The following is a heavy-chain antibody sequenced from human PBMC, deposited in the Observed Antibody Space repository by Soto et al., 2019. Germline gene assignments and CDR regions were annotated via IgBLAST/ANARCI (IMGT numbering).Heavy chain of an antibody. J-gene: IGHJ4*02. CDR3: ATIVDDGYCSSTSCPYYFDY. V-gene: IGHV3-11*01. CDR2: ISSSGSTI. D-gene: IGHD2-2*01. CDR1: GFTFSDYY. Sequence: GGSLRLSCAASGFTFSDYYMSWIRQAPGKGLEWVSYISSSGSTIYYADSVKGRFTISRDNAKNSLYLQMNSLRAEDTAVYYSATIVDDGYCSSTSCPYYFDYWGQGTLVTVSS.